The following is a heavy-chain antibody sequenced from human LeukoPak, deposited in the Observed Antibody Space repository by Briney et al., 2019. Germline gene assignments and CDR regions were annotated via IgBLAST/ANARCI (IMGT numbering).Heavy chain of an antibody. CDR1: GYTFTSYA. CDR2: INAGNGNT. V-gene: IGHV1-3*01. J-gene: IGHJ3*02. CDR3: ARGVGYGDYATRLGAFDI. D-gene: IGHD4-17*01. Sequence: ASVKVSCKASGYTFTSYAMHWVRQAPGQRLEWMGWINAGNGNTKYSQKFQGRVTITRDTSASTAYMELSSLRSEDTAVYYCARGVGYGDYATRLGAFDIWGQGTMVTVSS.